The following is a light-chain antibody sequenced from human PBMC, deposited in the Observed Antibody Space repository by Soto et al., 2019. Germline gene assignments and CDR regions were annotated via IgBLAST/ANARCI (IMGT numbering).Light chain of an antibody. V-gene: IGKV1-5*01. J-gene: IGKJ1*01. Sequence: DIPMTQSPSTLSASVGDRVTITCRASQSISSWLAWYQQKPGKAPKLLIYDASSLESGVPSRFSGSGSGTEFTLTISRLQPDDFATYYCQQYNSYSPFGQGTKVEIK. CDR1: QSISSW. CDR2: DAS. CDR3: QQYNSYSP.